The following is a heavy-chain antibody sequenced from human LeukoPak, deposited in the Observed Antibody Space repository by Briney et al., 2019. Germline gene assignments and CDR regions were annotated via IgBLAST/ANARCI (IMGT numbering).Heavy chain of an antibody. D-gene: IGHD6-13*01. V-gene: IGHV4-59*01. Sequence: PSETLSLTCTVSGGSISSYYWSWIRQPPGKGLEWIGYIYYSGSTNYNPSLKSRVTISVDTSKNQFSLKLSSVTAADTAVYYCARVDSSNWYEYRGYFDYWGQGTLVTVSS. CDR3: ARVDSSNWYEYRGYFDY. CDR1: GGSISSYY. CDR2: IYYSGST. J-gene: IGHJ4*02.